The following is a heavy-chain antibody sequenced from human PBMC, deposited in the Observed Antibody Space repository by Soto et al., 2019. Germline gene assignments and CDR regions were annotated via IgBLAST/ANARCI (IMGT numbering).Heavy chain of an antibody. J-gene: IGHJ6*02. D-gene: IGHD3-10*01. CDR2: MNPNSGNT. CDR3: ARGRKSGLLWFGENLGDNGMDV. CDR1: GYTFTSYD. Sequence: QVQLVQSGAEVKKPGASVKVSCKASGYTFTSYDINWVRQATGQGLEWMGWMNPNSGNTGYAQKFQGRVTMTRNTSISTAYMELSSLRSEDTAVYYCARGRKSGLLWFGENLGDNGMDVWGQGTTVTVSS. V-gene: IGHV1-8*01.